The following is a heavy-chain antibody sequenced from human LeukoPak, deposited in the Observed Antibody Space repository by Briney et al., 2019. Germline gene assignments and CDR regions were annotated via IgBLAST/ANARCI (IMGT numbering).Heavy chain of an antibody. Sequence: PGGSLRLFFAASGFPFSSYARMWVRQAPGKGLEWVSGISYNGASTYYADSVKGRFTISRDNSKDTLFLQMNSLRAEDTAVYYCARDQSAYSGSYPDYWGQGTLVSVSS. CDR3: ARDQSAYSGSYPDY. J-gene: IGHJ4*02. CDR2: ISYNGAST. CDR1: GFPFSSYA. V-gene: IGHV3-23*01. D-gene: IGHD1-26*01.